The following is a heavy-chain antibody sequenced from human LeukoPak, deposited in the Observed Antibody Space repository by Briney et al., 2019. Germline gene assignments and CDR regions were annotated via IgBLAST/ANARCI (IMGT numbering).Heavy chain of an antibody. D-gene: IGHD6-19*01. CDR3: ARGGVTGYSSGLYNFDY. V-gene: IGHV3-7*01. CDR1: GFIHRSYW. Sequence: GGCVSLSRAASGFIHRSYWMSGVRQARGKGLEGVANIKQDGSEKHYVDSVKGRVTISIDNAKNSLYLQMNRLRAEDTAVYYCARGGVTGYSSGLYNFDYWGQGTLVTVSS. J-gene: IGHJ4*02. CDR2: IKQDGSEK.